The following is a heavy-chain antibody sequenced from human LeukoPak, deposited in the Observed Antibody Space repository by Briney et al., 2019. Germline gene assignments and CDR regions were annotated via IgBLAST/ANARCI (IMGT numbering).Heavy chain of an antibody. CDR2: ILYNGSNK. Sequence: GGSLRLSCAASGFTYSSSGMHWVRQAPGKGLEWVAVILYNGSNKYYADSVKGRFTISRDNSKNTLYLQMNSLRVEDTAVYYCARAGGYCSGGSCYRGYSWFDPWGQGTLVTVSS. J-gene: IGHJ5*02. CDR3: ARAGGYCSGGSCYRGYSWFDP. V-gene: IGHV3-33*01. D-gene: IGHD2-15*01. CDR1: GFTYSSSG.